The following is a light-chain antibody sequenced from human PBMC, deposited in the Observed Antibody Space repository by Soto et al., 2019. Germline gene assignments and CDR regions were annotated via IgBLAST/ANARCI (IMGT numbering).Light chain of an antibody. CDR2: RAS. J-gene: IGKJ5*01. Sequence: VLTQSPATLSLTPGERATLACRASQSVSSLLAWYQPKPGQAPRLLIYRASTRATGISGRFSGSGSGTEFTLTITSLQSEDFAVDYCQQYNESPITVGQGTRLEIK. CDR3: QQYNESPIT. V-gene: IGKV3-15*01. CDR1: QSVSSL.